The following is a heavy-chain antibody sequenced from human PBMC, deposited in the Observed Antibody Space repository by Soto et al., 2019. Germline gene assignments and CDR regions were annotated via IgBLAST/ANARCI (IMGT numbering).Heavy chain of an antibody. CDR3: VRIQRGYGTNY. CDR1: GFTFSDYW. Sequence: GGSLRLSCAASGFTFSDYWMTWVRQAPGKGLDWVAHIKRDGSEKYIVDSVKGRFTISRDNAKNSLYLQMDSLRVEDTAVYYCVRIQRGYGTNYWGQGALVTVSS. D-gene: IGHD5-18*01. CDR2: IKRDGSEK. J-gene: IGHJ4*02. V-gene: IGHV3-7*01.